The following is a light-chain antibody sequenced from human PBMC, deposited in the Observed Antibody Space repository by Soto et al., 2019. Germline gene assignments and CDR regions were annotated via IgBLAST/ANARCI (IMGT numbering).Light chain of an antibody. J-gene: IGKJ2*01. CDR2: TAS. V-gene: IGKV1-12*02. CDR1: QDISTW. Sequence: DIQMTQSPSFVSASVGDRVTITCRASQDISTWLAGYQQKPGRAPNLLIYTASSLQSGVPSRCSGSGSGTDFTPPISSLQPEDFVTYYCHQTNSFPSAFGQGTKLE. CDR3: HQTNSFPSA.